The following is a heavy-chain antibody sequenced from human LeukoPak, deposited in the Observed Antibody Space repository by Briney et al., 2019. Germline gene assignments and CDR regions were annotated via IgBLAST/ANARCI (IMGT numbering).Heavy chain of an antibody. V-gene: IGHV1-69*13. Sequence: SVKVSCKASGGTFSSYAISWVRQAPGQGLEWMGGIIPIFGTANYAQKFQGRVTITADESTSTAYMELSSLRSEDTAVYYCARELSYCSGGSCYFDYWGQGTLVTVSS. J-gene: IGHJ4*02. CDR3: ARELSYCSGGSCYFDY. CDR1: GGTFSSYA. CDR2: IIPIFGTA. D-gene: IGHD2-15*01.